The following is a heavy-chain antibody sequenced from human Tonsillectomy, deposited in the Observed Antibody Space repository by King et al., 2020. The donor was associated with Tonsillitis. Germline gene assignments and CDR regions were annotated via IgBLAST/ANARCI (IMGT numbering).Heavy chain of an antibody. V-gene: IGHV3-21*01. CDR1: GFTFNNYA. J-gene: IGHJ4*02. Sequence: VQLVESGGGLVQPGGSLRLSCAASGFTFNNYAMSWVRQAPGKGLEWVSSISSSSSYIYYADSVKGRFTISRDNAKNSLYLQMNSLRAEDTAVYYCARFFPAEWELRYFDYWGQGTLVTVSS. CDR3: ARFFPAEWELRYFDY. CDR2: ISSSSSYI. D-gene: IGHD1-26*01.